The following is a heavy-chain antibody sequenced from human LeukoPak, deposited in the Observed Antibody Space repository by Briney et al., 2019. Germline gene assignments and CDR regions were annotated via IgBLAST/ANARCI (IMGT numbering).Heavy chain of an antibody. CDR2: ISAYHGIT. J-gene: IGHJ3*02. V-gene: IGHV1-18*01. Sequence: ASVKVSCKASGYTFANYGITWVRQAPGQGLEWMGWISAYHGITNYAQKLQGRVTMTTDTSTSTAYMELRSLRSDDTAVFYCARDLALYCSTTSCQDAFDIWGQGTMVTVSP. CDR3: ARDLALYCSTTSCQDAFDI. CDR1: GYTFANYG. D-gene: IGHD2-2*01.